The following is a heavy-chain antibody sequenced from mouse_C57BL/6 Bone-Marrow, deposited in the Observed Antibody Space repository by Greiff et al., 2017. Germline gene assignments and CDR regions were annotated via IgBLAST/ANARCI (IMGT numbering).Heavy chain of an antibody. CDR3: ARENNWDYFDY. Sequence: VKLMESGAELARPGASVKMSCKASGYTFTSYTMHWVKQRPGQGLEWIGYINPSSGYTKYNQKFKDKATLTADKSSSTAYMQLSSLTSEDSAVYYCARENNWDYFDYWGQGTTLTVSS. V-gene: IGHV1-4*01. CDR1: GYTFTSYT. CDR2: INPSSGYT. J-gene: IGHJ2*01. D-gene: IGHD4-1*01.